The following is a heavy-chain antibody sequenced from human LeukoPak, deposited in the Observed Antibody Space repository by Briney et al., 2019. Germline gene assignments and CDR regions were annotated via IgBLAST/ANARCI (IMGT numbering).Heavy chain of an antibody. D-gene: IGHD6-13*01. V-gene: IGHV3-23*01. CDR3: ALGITAAGYYYYYYIDV. CDR2: ISGSGGST. CDR1: GFTFSSYA. Sequence: GGSLRLSCAASGFTFSSYAMSWVRQAPGKGLEWVSAISGSGGSTYYADSVKGRFTISRDNAKNSLYLQMNSLRAEDTAVYYCALGITAAGYYYYYYIDVWGKGTTVTVSS. J-gene: IGHJ6*03.